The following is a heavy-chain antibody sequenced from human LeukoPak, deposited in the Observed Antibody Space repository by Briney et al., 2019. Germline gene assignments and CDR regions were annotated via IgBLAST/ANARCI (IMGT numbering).Heavy chain of an antibody. J-gene: IGHJ6*02. CDR3: ARRSGWMEYYYYGMDV. CDR1: SGSISSRNYY. CDR2: IHYGGST. Sequence: SETLSLTCTVSSGSISSRNYYWGWIRQPPGKGLEWIGSIHYGGSTYYNPSLKSPVTISVDTSKNQFSLRLSSVTAADTVVYYCARRSGWMEYYYYGMDVWGQGTTVTV. D-gene: IGHD6-19*01. V-gene: IGHV4-39*01.